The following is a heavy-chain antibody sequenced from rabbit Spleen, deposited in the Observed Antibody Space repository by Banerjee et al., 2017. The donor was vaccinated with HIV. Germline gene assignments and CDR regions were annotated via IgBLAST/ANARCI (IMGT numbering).Heavy chain of an antibody. CDR3: ARDTGSSFSSYGMDL. V-gene: IGHV1S45*01. J-gene: IGHJ6*01. Sequence: QEQLVESGGGLVQPEGSLTLTCKASGVSFSNKAVMCWVRPAPGKGLEWITCINMVTGDTYYATWAKGRFTCSKTSSTTVTLQMTSLTVADTATYFCARDTGSSFSSYGMDLWGQGTLVTVS. CDR1: GVSFSNKAV. CDR2: INMVTGDT. D-gene: IGHD8-1*01.